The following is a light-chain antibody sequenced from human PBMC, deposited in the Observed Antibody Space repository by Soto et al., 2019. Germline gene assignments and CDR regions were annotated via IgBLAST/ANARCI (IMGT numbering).Light chain of an antibody. V-gene: IGKV1-39*01. Sequence: DIQMTQSPSSLSASVGDRVTITCRASESIANYLNWYQQKPGKAPNLLIYVASTLQTGVPSRFSGSGSGTDFTLTISSLQTEDFATYFCQQSYISPYTFGQGTKLDI. CDR2: VAS. J-gene: IGKJ2*01. CDR3: QQSYISPYT. CDR1: ESIANY.